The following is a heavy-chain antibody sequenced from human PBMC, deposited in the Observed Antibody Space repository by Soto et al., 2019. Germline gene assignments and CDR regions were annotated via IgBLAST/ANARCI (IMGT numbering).Heavy chain of an antibody. CDR2: ISGST. V-gene: IGHV3-23*01. D-gene: IGHD2-15*01. Sequence: GGSLRLSCAASGFTFTSYAMSWVRQAPGKGLEWVSAISGSTYYADSVKGRFTISRDNSKNTLYLQMNSLRAEDTAVYYCARERVVITYYYYGMDVWGQGTTVTVSS. J-gene: IGHJ6*02. CDR1: GFTFTSYA. CDR3: ARERVVITYYYYGMDV.